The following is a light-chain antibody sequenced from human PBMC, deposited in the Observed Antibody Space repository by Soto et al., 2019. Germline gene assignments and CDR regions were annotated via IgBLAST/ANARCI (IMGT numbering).Light chain of an antibody. CDR2: KAS. CDR3: QQYNSYSGYT. J-gene: IGKJ2*01. CDR1: QSMSGW. Sequence: DIQMTQSPSTLSASVGDRVAITCRASQSMSGWLAWYQQKPGKAPKLLIYKASSLESGVPSRFSGSGSGTEFTLTISSLQPDDFATYYCQQYNSYSGYTFGQGTKLEMK. V-gene: IGKV1-5*03.